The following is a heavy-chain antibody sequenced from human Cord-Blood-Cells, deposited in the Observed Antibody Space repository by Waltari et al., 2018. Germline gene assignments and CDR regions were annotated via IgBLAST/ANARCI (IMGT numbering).Heavy chain of an antibody. CDR1: GFTFSSYA. V-gene: IGHV3-30-3*01. J-gene: IGHJ4*02. D-gene: IGHD4-17*01. Sequence: QVQLVESGGGVVQPGWSLRLSCAASGFTFSSYAMHWVRQAPGKGLEWVAVISYDGSNKYYADSVKGRFTISRDNSKNTLYLQMNSLRAEDTAVYYCARTVYGDYFDYWGQGTLVTVSS. CDR2: ISYDGSNK. CDR3: ARTVYGDYFDY.